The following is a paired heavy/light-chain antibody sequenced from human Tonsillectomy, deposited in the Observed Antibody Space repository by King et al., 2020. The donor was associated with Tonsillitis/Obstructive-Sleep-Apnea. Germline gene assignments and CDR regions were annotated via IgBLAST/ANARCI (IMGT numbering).Heavy chain of an antibody. CDR2: ITGSSGYI. CDR1: GFTFSDYI. V-gene: IGHV3-21*01. J-gene: IGHJ4*02. D-gene: IGHD4-17*01. CDR3: ARLKSTPLDPFDF. Sequence: EVQLVESGGGLVKPGGSLRLSCAASGFTFSDYIISWVRQAPGKGLEWVSSITGSSGYIYYADSVKGRFTISRDNAKSSLYLQMNSLRTEDTAVYYCARLKSTPLDPFDFWGQGTLVTVSS.
Light chain of an antibody. Sequence: EIVMTQSPATLSVSPGERATLSCRASQSVSSNLAWYQQKPGQPPRLLIYGASTRATGIPARFSGSGSGTEFTLTISSLQSEDFAVYTCQQYHNWPLYTFGQGTKLEIK. CDR2: GAS. CDR3: QQYHNWPLYT. V-gene: IGKV3-15*01. CDR1: QSVSSN. J-gene: IGKJ2*01.